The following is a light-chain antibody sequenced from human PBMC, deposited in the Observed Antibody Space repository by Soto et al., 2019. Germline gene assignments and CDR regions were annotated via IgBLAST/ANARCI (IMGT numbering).Light chain of an antibody. Sequence: EIVLTQSPATLSLSPGERATLSCRASQSVSSYLAWYQQKPGQAPRLLIYDASNRATGIPARFSGSGSGTDFTLTISSLEPEEFAVYYCQQRSNWPRYPLTFGGGTKVEIK. CDR2: DAS. J-gene: IGKJ4*01. V-gene: IGKV3-11*01. CDR1: QSVSSY. CDR3: QQRSNWPRYPLT.